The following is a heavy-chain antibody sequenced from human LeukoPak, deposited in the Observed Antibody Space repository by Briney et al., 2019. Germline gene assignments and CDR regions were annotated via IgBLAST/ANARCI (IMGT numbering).Heavy chain of an antibody. V-gene: IGHV1-24*01. Sequence: ASVKVSCKVSGNTLSELSMHWVRQAPGKGLEWMGGFDPEEGEPIYAQKFRGRVTMTDDTSTDTAYMEVTNLRSDDTAVYYCATGRPASLLDYWGQGTLVTVSS. CDR2: FDPEEGEP. CDR1: GNTLSELS. J-gene: IGHJ4*02. CDR3: ATGRPASLLDY.